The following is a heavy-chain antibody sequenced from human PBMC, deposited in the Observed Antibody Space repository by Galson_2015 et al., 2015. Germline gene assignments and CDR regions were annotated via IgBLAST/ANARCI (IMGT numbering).Heavy chain of an antibody. D-gene: IGHD3-10*01. CDR3: ARDKSSYGSGSYAWFDP. Sequence: LSLTCTVSGYSISTGYYWAWIRQPPGKGLEWIGSIYHSGSTYYNPSLKSRVTISIDTSKNQFSLRLSFVTAADTAVYFCARDKSSYGSGSYAWFDPWGQGTLVTVSS. V-gene: IGHV4-38-2*02. J-gene: IGHJ5*02. CDR1: GYSISTGYY. CDR2: IYHSGST.